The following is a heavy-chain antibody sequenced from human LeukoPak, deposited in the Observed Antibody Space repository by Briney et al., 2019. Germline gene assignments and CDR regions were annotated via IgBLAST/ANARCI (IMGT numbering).Heavy chain of an antibody. CDR3: TTYLGYCSGGSCFSGAFDI. Sequence: KPGESLILSCAASGFTFSKAWLSWVRQAPGKGLEWVGRIKSETDGGTRDYAAPVKGRFFISRDDSENTLYLQMNSLQTEDTAVYYCTTYLGYCSGGSCFSGAFDIWGQGTMVTVSS. CDR2: IKSETDGGTR. D-gene: IGHD2-15*01. V-gene: IGHV3-15*01. J-gene: IGHJ3*02. CDR1: GFTFSKAW.